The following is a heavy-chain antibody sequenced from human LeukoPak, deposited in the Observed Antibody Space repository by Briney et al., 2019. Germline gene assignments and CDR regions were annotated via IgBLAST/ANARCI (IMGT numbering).Heavy chain of an antibody. CDR1: GGSISSSSYY. J-gene: IGHJ6*03. CDR3: ARHVGDILTGYYLYYYYYYMDV. D-gene: IGHD3-9*01. CDR2: IYYSGST. Sequence: SETLSLTCTVSGGSISSSSYYWGWIRQPPGKGLEWIGSIYYSGSTYHNPSLKSRVTISVDTSKNQFSLKLSSVTAADTAVYYCARHVGDILTGYYLYYYYYYMDVWGKGTTVTVSS. V-gene: IGHV4-39*01.